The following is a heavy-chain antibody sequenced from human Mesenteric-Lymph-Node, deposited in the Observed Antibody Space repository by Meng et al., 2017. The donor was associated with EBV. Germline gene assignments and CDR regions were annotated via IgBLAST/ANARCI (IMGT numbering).Heavy chain of an antibody. CDR2: IYHNGNT. J-gene: IGHJ4*02. V-gene: IGHV4-4*02. Sequence: QVQRQESGPGLVKPSGTLSLTCAFSSGSISSSNWWSWVRQPPGKGLEWIGEIYHNGNTNYNPSLKSRVTISVDKSKNQFSLKLNSVTAADTAVYYCARADSSGPWHFDYWGQGTLVTVSS. D-gene: IGHD3-22*01. CDR1: SGSISSSNW. CDR3: ARADSSGPWHFDY.